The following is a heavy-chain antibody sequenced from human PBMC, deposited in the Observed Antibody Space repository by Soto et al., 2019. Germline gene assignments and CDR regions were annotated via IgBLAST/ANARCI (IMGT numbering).Heavy chain of an antibody. V-gene: IGHV4-39*01. CDR3: ARWEYAVVYLTHCYFAL. CDR1: GDSISGAGSY. J-gene: IGHJ2*01. CDR2: IYYSGRT. Sequence: QMQLQESGPVLVKPSETLSLTCSLSGDSISGAGSYWGWIRQPPRKGLEWIGSIYYSGRTFYNPSVKSRVTVSIDTSKNPFSLKLSSVTAADTAVYYCARWEYAVVYLTHCYFALWGRGYGVNVSS. D-gene: IGHD1-26*01.